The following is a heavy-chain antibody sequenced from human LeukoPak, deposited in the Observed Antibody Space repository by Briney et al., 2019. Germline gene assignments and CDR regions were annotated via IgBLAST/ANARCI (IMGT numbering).Heavy chain of an antibody. D-gene: IGHD3-22*01. CDR2: IYYSGNT. V-gene: IGHV4-39*02. J-gene: IGHJ3*02. CDR1: GDPISTSNSY. CDR3: AREYYDSNKAPAFDI. Sequence: SETLSLTCTVSGDPISTSNSYWGWIRQPPGKGLEWIGSIYYSGNTYYNASLKSQVSISIDTSKNQFSLKLSSVTAADTAVYYCAREYYDSNKAPAFDIWGQGTMVTVS.